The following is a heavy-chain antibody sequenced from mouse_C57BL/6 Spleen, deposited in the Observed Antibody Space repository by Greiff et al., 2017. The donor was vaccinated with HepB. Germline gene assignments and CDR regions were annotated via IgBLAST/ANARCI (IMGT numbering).Heavy chain of an antibody. CDR1: GYTFTDYY. CDR3: ATLNFDY. CDR2: INPNNGGT. Sequence: VQLQQSGPELVKPGASVKISCKASGYTFTDYYMNWVKQSHGKSLEWIGDINPNNGGTSYNQKFKGKATLTVDKSSSTAYMELRSLTSEDSAVYYCATLNFDYWGQGTTLTVSS. V-gene: IGHV1-26*01. J-gene: IGHJ2*01.